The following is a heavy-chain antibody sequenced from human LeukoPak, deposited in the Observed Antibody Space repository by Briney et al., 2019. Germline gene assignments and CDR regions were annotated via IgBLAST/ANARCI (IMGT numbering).Heavy chain of an antibody. CDR3: ARWALKSAFDL. V-gene: IGHV4-59*02. Sequence: SETLSLTCTASGVSVSSNYWSWILQAPGKGLEWIGYMYHTGSGNYNPSLKSRVTISVDTSKNQFSLDVNSVTGADSAVYYCARWALKSAFDLWGQGTTVTVSS. CDR2: MYHTGSG. J-gene: IGHJ3*01. CDR1: GVSVSSNY.